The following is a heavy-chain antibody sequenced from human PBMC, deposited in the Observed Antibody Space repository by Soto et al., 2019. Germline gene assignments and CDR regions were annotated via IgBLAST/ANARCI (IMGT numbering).Heavy chain of an antibody. D-gene: IGHD3-3*01. Sequence: LRLSCAASGFTFSSYEMNWVRQAPGKGLEWVSYISSSGSTIYYADSVKGRFTISRDNAESSLYLQMNSLRDEDTAVYFCARDFGHGYYLDYWGRGTLVTVSS. CDR1: GFTFSSYE. V-gene: IGHV3-48*03. J-gene: IGHJ4*02. CDR2: ISSSGSTI. CDR3: ARDFGHGYYLDY.